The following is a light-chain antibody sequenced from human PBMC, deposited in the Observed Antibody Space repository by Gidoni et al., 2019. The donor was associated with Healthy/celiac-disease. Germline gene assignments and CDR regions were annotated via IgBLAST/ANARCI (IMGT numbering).Light chain of an antibody. CDR3: QQRSNWPPGLT. J-gene: IGKJ4*01. CDR2: DAS. CDR1: QIVSSY. Sequence: VFTHSPATLSLSPGDSAPLSCRASQIVSSYLAWYQQKPGQTPRLLIYDASNRATGIPAKFSGSGSGTEFTLTISSLEPEDFAAYYCQQRSNWPPGLTFGGGTKVEIK. V-gene: IGKV3-11*01.